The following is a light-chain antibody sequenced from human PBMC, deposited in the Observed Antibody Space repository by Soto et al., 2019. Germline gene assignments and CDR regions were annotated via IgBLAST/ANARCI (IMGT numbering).Light chain of an antibody. Sequence: DIVMTPSPDSLAVSLGERATINCKSSQRVLYSSNNKKYLAWYQQKPGQPPKLLIYWASTRESGVPDRFSGSGSATDFTLTISSLQAEDVAVYYWQQYSSTPTCTFGQGNKLEIK. V-gene: IGKV4-1*01. CDR1: QRVLYSSNNKKY. J-gene: IGKJ2*02. CDR2: WAS. CDR3: QQYSSTPTCT.